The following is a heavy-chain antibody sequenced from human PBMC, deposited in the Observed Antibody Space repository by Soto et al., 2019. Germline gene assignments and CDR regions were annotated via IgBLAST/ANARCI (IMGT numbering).Heavy chain of an antibody. CDR2: INSNGVDT. CDR3: VSWVSAHFDY. D-gene: IGHD2-8*01. J-gene: IGHJ4*02. V-gene: IGHV3-23*01. Sequence: GSLRLSCATSGLTFRYHGMSWVRQAPGKGLEWVSTINSNGVDTHYPDSVKGRFIISRDNSRNTLDLHMSSLRAEDTALYYCVSWVSAHFDYWGQGTMVTVSS. CDR1: GLTFRYHG.